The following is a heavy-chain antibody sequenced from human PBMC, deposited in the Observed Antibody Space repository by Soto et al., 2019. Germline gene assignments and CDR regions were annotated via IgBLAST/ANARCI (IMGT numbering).Heavy chain of an antibody. CDR1: GFTFSSYA. CDR3: AKDRFRGGHNAPSDY. D-gene: IGHD3-10*01. J-gene: IGHJ4*02. CDR2: ISGSGGST. V-gene: IGHV3-23*01. Sequence: GGSLRLSCAASGFTFSSYAMSWVRQAPGKGLEWVSAISGSGGSTYYADSVKGRFTISRDNSKNTLYLQMNSLRAEDTAVYYCAKDRFRGGHNAPSDYWGQGTLVTVSS.